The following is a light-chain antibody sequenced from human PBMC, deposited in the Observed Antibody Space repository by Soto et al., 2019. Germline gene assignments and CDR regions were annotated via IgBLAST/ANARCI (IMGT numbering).Light chain of an antibody. CDR2: AAS. CDR3: QQLHSYPIT. V-gene: IGKV1-17*01. Sequence: DIQLTQSPSSLSESVGDRFALTCRASQSISTDLDCYQQKPGKGPKFLIYAASSLQSGVPSRFSGSGSGTEFTLTISSLQPDDFATYYCQQLHSYPITFGQGTRLEIK. J-gene: IGKJ5*01. CDR1: QSISTD.